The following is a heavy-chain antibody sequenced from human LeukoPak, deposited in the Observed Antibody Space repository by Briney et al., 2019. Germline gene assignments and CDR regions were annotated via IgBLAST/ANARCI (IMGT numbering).Heavy chain of an antibody. V-gene: IGHV4-59*01. J-gene: IGHJ5*02. CDR2: VYDSGST. CDR1: GGSISTDY. CDR3: ARAPLSAFWSANGAGKWIDP. D-gene: IGHD3-3*01. Sequence: SETLSLTCTVSGGSISTDYWSWIRQPPGKGREWIGYVYDSGSTNYTPSLKSRVTISLDASKNQFSLKLTSVAAADTAVYYCARAPLSAFWSANGAGKWIDPWGQGTLVTVSS.